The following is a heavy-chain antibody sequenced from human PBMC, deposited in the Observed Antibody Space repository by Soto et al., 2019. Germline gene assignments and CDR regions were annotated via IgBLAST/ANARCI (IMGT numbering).Heavy chain of an antibody. CDR2: INPSGGST. D-gene: IGHD3-16*01. V-gene: IGHV1-46*01. Sequence: QVQLVQSGAEVKKPGASVKVSCKASGYTFTSYYMHWVRQAPGQGLEWMGIINPSGGSTSYAQKFQGRVTMTRDTSTSTVYMELSSLRSEDTAVYYCARDGPRDDYVWGSPDYWGQGTLVTVSS. J-gene: IGHJ4*02. CDR1: GYTFTSYY. CDR3: ARDGPRDDYVWGSPDY.